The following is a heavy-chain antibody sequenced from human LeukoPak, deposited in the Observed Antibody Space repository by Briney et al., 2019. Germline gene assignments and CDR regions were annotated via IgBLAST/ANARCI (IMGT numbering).Heavy chain of an antibody. V-gene: IGHV4-59*01. Sequence: SETLSLTCTVTGGSISSYYWSWIRQPPAKGLEWIGYIYYSGSTNYNPPLKSRVTITVDTSKNQFSLKLSSVTAADTAVYYCAGVKTYYYDSSGYYAYWGQGTLVTVSS. CDR1: GGSISSYY. D-gene: IGHD3-22*01. CDR3: AGVKTYYYDSSGYYAY. J-gene: IGHJ4*02. CDR2: IYYSGST.